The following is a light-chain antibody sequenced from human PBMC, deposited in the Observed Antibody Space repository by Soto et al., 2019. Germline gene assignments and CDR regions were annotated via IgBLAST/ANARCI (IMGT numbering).Light chain of an antibody. Sequence: QSVLTQPPSASGTPGQTVIISCSGSSSSVASNAVNWYHQLPGTAPKLLIYSNYERPSGVPDRFSGSKSGTSASLTISGLQSEDLADYYCAAWDDSLNGYVFGSGTKVTVL. CDR3: AAWDDSLNGYV. CDR2: SNY. CDR1: SSSVASNA. J-gene: IGLJ1*01. V-gene: IGLV1-44*01.